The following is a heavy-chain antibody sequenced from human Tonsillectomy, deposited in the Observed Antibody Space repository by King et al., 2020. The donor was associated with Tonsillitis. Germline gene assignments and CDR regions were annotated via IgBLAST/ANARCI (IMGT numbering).Heavy chain of an antibody. V-gene: IGHV4-4*07. CDR3: AGGSSLVTNHSSSSLFRVYYGMDV. CDR2: IYTSGST. CDR1: GGSISSYY. D-gene: IGHD6-6*01. Sequence: QLQLQESGPGLVKPSETLSLTCTVSGGSISSYYWSWIRQPAGKGLEWIGRIYTSGSTNYNPSLKSRVTMSVDTSKNQFSLKLSSVTAADTAVYYCAGGSSLVTNHSSSSLFRVYYGMDVWGQGTSVTVSS. J-gene: IGHJ6*02.